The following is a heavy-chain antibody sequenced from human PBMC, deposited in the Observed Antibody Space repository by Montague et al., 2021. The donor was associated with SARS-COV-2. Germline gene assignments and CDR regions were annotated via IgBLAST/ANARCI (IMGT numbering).Heavy chain of an antibody. Sequence: TLSLTCTVSGGSISSGGYYWSWIRQHPGKGLEWIGYIYYSGSTYYNPSLKSRVTISVDTSKNQLSLKLSSVTAADTAVYYCARDRYSGYVLDAFDIWGQGTMVTVSS. CDR2: IYYSGST. CDR1: GGSISSGGYY. V-gene: IGHV4-31*03. D-gene: IGHD5-12*01. CDR3: ARDRYSGYVLDAFDI. J-gene: IGHJ3*02.